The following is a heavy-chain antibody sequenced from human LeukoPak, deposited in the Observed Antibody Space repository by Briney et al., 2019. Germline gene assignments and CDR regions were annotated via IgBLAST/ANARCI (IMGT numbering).Heavy chain of an antibody. D-gene: IGHD1-7*01. CDR1: GGSISSGGYY. J-gene: IGHJ6*02. Sequence: LSLTCTVSGGSISSGGYYWSWIRPHPGKGLEWIGYIYYSGSTYYNPSLKSRVTTSVDTSKNQFSLKLSSVTAADTAVYYCARELGNNWNYLYYYGMDVWGQGTTVTVSS. CDR3: ARELGNNWNYLYYYGMDV. CDR2: IYYSGST. V-gene: IGHV4-31*03.